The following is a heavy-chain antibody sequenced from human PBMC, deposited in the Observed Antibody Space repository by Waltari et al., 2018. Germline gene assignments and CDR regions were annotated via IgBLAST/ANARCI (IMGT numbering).Heavy chain of an antibody. CDR1: GFTVNNNY. Sequence: DVQLVETGGGLIQPGGSLRLSCADSGFTVNNNYMGWGRQAPGRGLEWVSVIYDGDTTFYADSVKGRFTVSTDASKNTLFLQMNSLRADDTAVYYCAVLRFLRWFVDYWGQGLPVTVSS. CDR2: IYDGDTT. CDR3: AVLRFLRWFVDY. V-gene: IGHV3-53*02. J-gene: IGHJ4*02. D-gene: IGHD3-3*01.